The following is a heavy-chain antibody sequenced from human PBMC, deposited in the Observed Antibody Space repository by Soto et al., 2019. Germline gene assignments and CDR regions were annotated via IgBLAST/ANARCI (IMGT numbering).Heavy chain of an antibody. CDR1: GFSFSSYS. Sequence: GGSLRLSCAASGFSFSSYSMHWVRQAPGEGLVWLSRINSDGSKMVYADSVKGRFTISRDNSKNTLYLQMNSLRAEDTAVYYCAKAYFVWSSEQPYYFDYWGQGTLVTVSS. CDR3: AKAYFVWSSEQPYYFDY. CDR2: INSDGSKM. J-gene: IGHJ4*02. V-gene: IGHV3-74*01. D-gene: IGHD3-16*01.